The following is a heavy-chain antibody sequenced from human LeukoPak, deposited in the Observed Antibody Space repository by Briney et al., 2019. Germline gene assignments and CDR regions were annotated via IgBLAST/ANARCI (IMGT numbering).Heavy chain of an antibody. CDR2: ISYDGSNK. D-gene: IGHD5-24*01. CDR3: ARGDGYTLYYFDY. V-gene: IGHV3-30-3*01. Sequence: PGGSLRLSCAASGFTFSNAYMKWVRQAPGKGLEWVAVISYDGSNKYYADSVKGRFTISRDNSKNTLYLQMNSLRAEDTAVYYCARGDGYTLYYFDYWGQGTLVTVSS. CDR1: GFTFSNAY. J-gene: IGHJ4*02.